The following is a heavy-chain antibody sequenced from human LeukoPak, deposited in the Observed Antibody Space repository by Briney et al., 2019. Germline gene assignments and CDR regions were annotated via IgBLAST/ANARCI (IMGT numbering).Heavy chain of an antibody. CDR3: ASIVVVPAATEPAGDY. CDR2: IYYSGST. V-gene: IGHV4-39*01. Sequence: SETLSLTCTVSGGSISSSSYYWGWIRQPPGKGLEWIGSIYYSGSTYYNPSLKSRVTISVDTSKNQFSLKLSSVTAADTAVYYCASIVVVPAATEPAGDYWGQGTLVTVSS. CDR1: GGSISSSSYY. J-gene: IGHJ4*02. D-gene: IGHD2-2*01.